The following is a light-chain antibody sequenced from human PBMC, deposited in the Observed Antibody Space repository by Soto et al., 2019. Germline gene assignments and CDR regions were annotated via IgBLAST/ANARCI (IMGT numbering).Light chain of an antibody. CDR2: DAS. V-gene: IGKV3-11*01. CDR3: QQRRRWPRT. Sequence: EVVLKQSPATLAVSPGERATLSCRASQSVDTHLAWYQQKPGQAPRLLIYDASNRAIGIPARVSGSGSGTDSTLTISSLEPEDFAVYYCQQRRRWPRTFGQGTKVDIK. J-gene: IGKJ1*01. CDR1: QSVDTH.